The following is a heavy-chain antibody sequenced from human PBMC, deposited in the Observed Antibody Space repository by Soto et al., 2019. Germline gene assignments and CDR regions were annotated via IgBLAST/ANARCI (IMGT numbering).Heavy chain of an antibody. D-gene: IGHD3-22*01. J-gene: IGHJ4*02. V-gene: IGHV3-23*01. Sequence: GGSLRLSCATSGFTFSTYAMTWVRQAPGKGLEWVSTITGSGDTTYYADSVKGRFTISRDNSKNTLYLQMNSLRAEETAIYYCAKGFSGYYTLFEYWGQGTLVTVSS. CDR3: AKGFSGYYTLFEY. CDR2: ITGSGDTT. CDR1: GFTFSTYA.